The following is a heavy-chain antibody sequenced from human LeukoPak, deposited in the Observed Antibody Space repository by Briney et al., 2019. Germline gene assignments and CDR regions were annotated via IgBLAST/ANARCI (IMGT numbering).Heavy chain of an antibody. CDR2: ISGSGGST. CDR3: AKDRTTVKYCSGGSCYGYFDY. J-gene: IGHJ4*02. D-gene: IGHD2-15*01. V-gene: IGHV3-23*01. Sequence: PGGSLRLSCAASRFTFSSYAMSWVRQAPGKGLEWVSAISGSGGSTYNADAVKGRFTISRDNSKNTLYLKMNSLRAEDTAVYYCAKDRTTVKYCSGGSCYGYFDYWGQGTLVTVSS. CDR1: RFTFSSYA.